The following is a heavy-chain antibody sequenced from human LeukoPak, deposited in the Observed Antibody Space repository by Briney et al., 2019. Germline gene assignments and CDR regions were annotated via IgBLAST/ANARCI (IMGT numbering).Heavy chain of an antibody. Sequence: GGSLRLSCAASGFTFSSYAMSWVRQAPGKGLEWVSVISGSIGRTYYADSVKGRFTISSDNSKNTLYLQMNSLRAEDTAVYYCAKDQRGGCDTTTCYLFDYWGQGTLVTVSS. V-gene: IGHV3-23*01. J-gene: IGHJ4*02. CDR2: ISGSIGRT. CDR3: AKDQRGGCDTTTCYLFDY. D-gene: IGHD2-2*01. CDR1: GFTFSSYA.